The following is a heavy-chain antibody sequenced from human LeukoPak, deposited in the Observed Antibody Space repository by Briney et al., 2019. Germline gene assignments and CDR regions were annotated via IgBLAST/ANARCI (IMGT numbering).Heavy chain of an antibody. D-gene: IGHD5-18*01. CDR1: GYTFTSYD. CDR2: MNPNSGNT. CDR3: ARVRIQLWLRYYYYGMNV. Sequence: ASVKVSCTASGYTFTSYDINWVRQATGQGLEWMGWMNPNSGNTGYAQKFQGRVTMTRNTSISTAYMELSSLRSEDTAVYYCARVRIQLWLRYYYYGMNVWGQGTTVTVSS. V-gene: IGHV1-8*01. J-gene: IGHJ6*02.